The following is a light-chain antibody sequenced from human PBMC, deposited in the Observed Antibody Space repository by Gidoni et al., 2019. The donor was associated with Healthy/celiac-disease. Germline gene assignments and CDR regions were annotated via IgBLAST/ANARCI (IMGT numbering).Light chain of an antibody. Sequence: EIVMTQSTATLSVSPGERATLSCRASQSVSSNLAWYQQKPGQAPRPLIYGASTRATGIPARFSGSVSGTEFTLTISSLQSEDFAVYYCQQYNNWPPWTFGQGTKVEIK. CDR2: GAS. V-gene: IGKV3-15*01. CDR3: QQYNNWPPWT. CDR1: QSVSSN. J-gene: IGKJ1*01.